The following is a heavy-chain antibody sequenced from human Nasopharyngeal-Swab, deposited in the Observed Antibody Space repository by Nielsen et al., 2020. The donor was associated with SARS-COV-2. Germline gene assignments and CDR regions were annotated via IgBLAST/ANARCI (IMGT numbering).Heavy chain of an antibody. CDR2: MNPNSGNT. CDR1: GYIFISYD. D-gene: IGHD5-12*01. CDR3: ARGFIVATIFHYYYYMDV. J-gene: IGHJ6*03. Sequence: ASVQVSCKASGYIFISYDVNWVRQATGQGLEWMGWMNPNSGNTGYAQKFQGRVTMTRNTYISTAYMELSSLRSEDTAVYYCARGFIVATIFHYYYYMDVWGKGTTVTVSS. V-gene: IGHV1-8*01.